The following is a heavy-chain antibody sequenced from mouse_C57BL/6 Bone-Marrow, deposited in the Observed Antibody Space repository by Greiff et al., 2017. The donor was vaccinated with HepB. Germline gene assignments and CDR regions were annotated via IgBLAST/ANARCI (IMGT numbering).Heavy chain of an antibody. Sequence: EVKLMESGPVLVKPGASVKMSCKASGYTFTDYYMNWVKQSHGKSLEWIGVINPYNGGTSYNQKFKGKATLTVDKSSSTAYMELNSLTSEDSAVYYCASLYYYGSSYFDYWGQGTTLTVSS. CDR2: INPYNGGT. CDR3: ASLYYYGSSYFDY. D-gene: IGHD1-1*01. V-gene: IGHV1-19*01. CDR1: GYTFTDYY. J-gene: IGHJ2*01.